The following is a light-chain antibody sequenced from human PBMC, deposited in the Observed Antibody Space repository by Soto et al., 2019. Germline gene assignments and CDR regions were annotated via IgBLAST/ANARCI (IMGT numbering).Light chain of an antibody. V-gene: IGKV1-9*01. CDR1: QGISTY. CDR2: GAS. Sequence: IKLNQSPSFLSASVGDTVTITCRASQGISTYLAWYQQKPGKAPKNLIYGASTLQSGVPSRFSGSGSGTEFTLTISSLQPEDFATYYCPGHSTYPRTFGPGTKVDIK. CDR3: PGHSTYPRT. J-gene: IGKJ1*01.